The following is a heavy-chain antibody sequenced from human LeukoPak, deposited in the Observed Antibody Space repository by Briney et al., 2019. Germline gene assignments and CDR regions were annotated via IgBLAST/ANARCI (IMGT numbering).Heavy chain of an antibody. CDR2: ISYDGSSK. CDR1: GFTLSTYG. V-gene: IGHV3-30*03. D-gene: IGHD4-17*01. CDR3: AREVGTTENY. J-gene: IGHJ4*02. Sequence: GGSLRLSCAASGFTLSTYGMHWVRQAPGKGLEWVAFISYDGSSKYYADSVKGRFTISRDNAKNSLYLQMNSLRAEDTAVYYCAREVGTTENYWGQGTLVTVSS.